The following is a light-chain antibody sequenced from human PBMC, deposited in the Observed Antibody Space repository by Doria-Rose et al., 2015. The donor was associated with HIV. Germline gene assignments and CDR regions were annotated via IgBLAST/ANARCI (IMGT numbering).Light chain of an antibody. V-gene: IGKV1-27*01. CDR3: QKYNSAPLT. Sequence: RVTITCRASQGISNYLAWYQQKPGKVSELLIYAASTLQSGVPSRFSGSGSGTQFTLTISSLQSEDVATYYCQKYNSAPLTFGPGTKVNIK. CDR1: QGISNY. J-gene: IGKJ3*01. CDR2: AAS.